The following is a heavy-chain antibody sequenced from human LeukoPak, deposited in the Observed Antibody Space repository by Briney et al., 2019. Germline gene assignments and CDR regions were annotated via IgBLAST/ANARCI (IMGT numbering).Heavy chain of an antibody. CDR1: GYTFTSYY. J-gene: IGHJ6*02. CDR3: ATRATAMARVYYYYGMDV. D-gene: IGHD5-18*01. CDR2: INPSGGST. Sequence: GASVKVSCKASGYTFTSYYMHWVRQAPGQGLEWMGIINPSGGSTSYAQKFQGRVTMTRDTSTSTVYMELSSLRSEDTAVYYCATRATAMARVYYYYGMDVWGQGTTVTVSS. V-gene: IGHV1-46*01.